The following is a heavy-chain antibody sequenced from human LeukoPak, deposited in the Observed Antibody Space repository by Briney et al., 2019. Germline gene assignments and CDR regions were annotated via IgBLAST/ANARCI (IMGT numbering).Heavy chain of an antibody. CDR3: AKRYSSGWCGLDY. J-gene: IGHJ4*02. CDR2: ISSSSSYI. CDR1: GFTFSCHS. Sequence: PGGSLRLSRAASGFTFSCHSMSWVRQAPGRGLEWVSSISSSSSYIYYADSVKGRFTISRDNDKNSLYLQMNRLRAEDTAVYYCAKRYSSGWCGLDYWGQGTLVTVSS. D-gene: IGHD6-19*01. V-gene: IGHV3-21*01.